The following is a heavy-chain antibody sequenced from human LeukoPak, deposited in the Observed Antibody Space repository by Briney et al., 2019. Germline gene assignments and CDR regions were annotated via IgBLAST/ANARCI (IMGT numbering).Heavy chain of an antibody. D-gene: IGHD3-22*01. CDR3: ARDSRGYYDSSGYFDY. CDR1: GDSVSSDSYY. CDR2: IYYRGTT. V-gene: IGHV4-61*03. Sequence: SETLSLTCTVSGDSVSSDSYYWSWIRQPPGKGLEWIAYIYYRGTTKYNPSLKSRVTIAVDTSKNHFSLKLSSVTAADTAVYYCARDSRGYYDSSGYFDYWGQGTLVTVSS. J-gene: IGHJ4*02.